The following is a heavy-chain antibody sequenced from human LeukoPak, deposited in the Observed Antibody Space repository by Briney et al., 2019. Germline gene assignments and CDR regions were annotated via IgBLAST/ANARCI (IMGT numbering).Heavy chain of an antibody. V-gene: IGHV1-69*05. J-gene: IGHJ3*02. Sequence: SVKVSCKASGGTLSSYAITWVRQAPAQGLEWMGGLVPMFGTATYAQKFPGRVTITTDESTRTAYMDLSSLRSEDTAMYYCATVTMVVSRSEAGALDIWGQGTLVTVSS. CDR3: ATVTMVVSRSEAGALDI. CDR1: GGTLSSYA. CDR2: LVPMFGTA. D-gene: IGHD5/OR15-5a*01.